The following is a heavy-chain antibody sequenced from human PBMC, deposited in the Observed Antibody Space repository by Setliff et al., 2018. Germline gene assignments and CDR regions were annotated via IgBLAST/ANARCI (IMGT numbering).Heavy chain of an antibody. D-gene: IGHD3-3*01. CDR3: ASRATYYNFWSGYYLY. J-gene: IGHJ4*02. CDR2: IYYSGST. CDR1: GGSITSHY. Sequence: SETLSLTCTVSGGSITSHYWSWIRQPPGKGLEWIGYIYYSGSTNYNPSLKSRVTISVDTSKNQFSLKLSSVTAADTALYYCASRATYYNFWSGYYLYWGQGTLVTVSS. V-gene: IGHV4-59*11.